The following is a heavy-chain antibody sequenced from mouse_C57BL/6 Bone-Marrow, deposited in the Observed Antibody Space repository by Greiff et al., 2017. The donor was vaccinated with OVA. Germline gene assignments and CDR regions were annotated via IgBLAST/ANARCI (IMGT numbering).Heavy chain of an antibody. J-gene: IGHJ4*01. D-gene: IGHD2-1*01. CDR2: IYPRSGNT. V-gene: IGHV1-81*01. Sequence: VQLQESGAELARPGASVKLSCKASGYTFTSYGISWVKQRTGQGLEWIGEIYPRSGNTYYNEKFKGKATLTADKSSSTAYMQLSSLTSEDSAVYYCARVNGKGDAMDYWGQGTSVTVSS. CDR3: ARVNGKGDAMDY. CDR1: GYTFTSYG.